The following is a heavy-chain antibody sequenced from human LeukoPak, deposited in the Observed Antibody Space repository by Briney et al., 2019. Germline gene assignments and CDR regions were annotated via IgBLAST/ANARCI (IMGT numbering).Heavy chain of an antibody. J-gene: IGHJ4*02. CDR2: IWNDGTYK. CDR3: AKPTEGSGSFLINY. D-gene: IGHD1-26*01. V-gene: IGHV3-33*06. CDR1: GFTFSSYG. Sequence: PRGSLRLSCAASGFTFSSYGMHWVRRTPGKGLEWVAVIWNDGTYKYYSDSVKGRFTISRDNSKNTLYLQMNSLRAEDTAVYYCAKPTEGSGSFLINYWGQGTLVTVSS.